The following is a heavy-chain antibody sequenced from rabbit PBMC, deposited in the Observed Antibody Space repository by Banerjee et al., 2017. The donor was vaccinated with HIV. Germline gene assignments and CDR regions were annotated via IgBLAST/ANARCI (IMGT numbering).Heavy chain of an antibody. CDR2: IYTGDGNT. D-gene: IGHD7-1*01. CDR3: ARDYAGYTGDSSFDL. Sequence: QSLEESGGDLVKPGASLTLTCTASGFSFSSGYDMCWVRQAPGKGLEWIACIYTGDGNTYYASWAKGRFTISRASSTTVTLQMTSLTAADTATYFCARDYAGYTGDSSFDLWGPGTLVTVS. V-gene: IGHV1S40*01. J-gene: IGHJ4*01. CDR1: GFSFSSGYD.